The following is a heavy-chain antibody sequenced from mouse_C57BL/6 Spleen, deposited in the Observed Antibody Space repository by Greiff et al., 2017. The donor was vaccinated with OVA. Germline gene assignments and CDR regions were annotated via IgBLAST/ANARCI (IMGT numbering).Heavy chain of an antibody. V-gene: IGHV1-59*01. CDR2: IDPSDSYT. D-gene: IGHD1-1*02. J-gene: IGHJ4*01. Sequence: QVQLQQSGAELVRPGTSVKLSCKASGYTFTSYWMHWVKQRPGQGLEWIGVIDPSDSYTNYNQKFKGKATLTVDTSSSTAYMQLSSLTSEDSAVYYCATPYGPYAMDYWGQGTSVTVSS. CDR1: GYTFTSYW. CDR3: ATPYGPYAMDY.